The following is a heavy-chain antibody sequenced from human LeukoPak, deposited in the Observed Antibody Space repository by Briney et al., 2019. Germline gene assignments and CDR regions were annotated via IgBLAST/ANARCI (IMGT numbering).Heavy chain of an antibody. Sequence: GGSLRLSCAASGFTFSRYAMSWVRQAPGKGLEWVSSMSGDGGVKYYADSVKGRFTISRDNSKNTLYLQMNSLRAEDTAKYYCGKHLLGVEVGPTTVDSWGQGTLVIVSS. J-gene: IGHJ4*02. D-gene: IGHD1-26*01. CDR2: MSGDGGVK. V-gene: IGHV3-23*01. CDR1: GFTFSRYA. CDR3: GKHLLGVEVGPTTVDS.